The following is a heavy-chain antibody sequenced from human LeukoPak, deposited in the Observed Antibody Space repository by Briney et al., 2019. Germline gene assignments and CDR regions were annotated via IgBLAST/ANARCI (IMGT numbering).Heavy chain of an antibody. CDR3: AKDLSIAVAGCFDY. D-gene: IGHD6-19*01. CDR2: IWYDGSNK. CDR1: GFTFSSYG. Sequence: GGSLRFSCAASGFTFSSYGMPWVRQAPGKGLEWVAVIWYDGSNKYYADSVKGRFTISRDNSKNTLYLQMNSLRAEDTAVYYCAKDLSIAVAGCFDYWGQGTLVTVSS. J-gene: IGHJ4*02. V-gene: IGHV3-33*06.